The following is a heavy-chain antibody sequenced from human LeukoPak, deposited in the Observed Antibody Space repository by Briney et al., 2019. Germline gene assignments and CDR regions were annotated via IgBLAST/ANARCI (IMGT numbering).Heavy chain of an antibody. J-gene: IGHJ4*02. CDR1: GFTVSSYA. CDR2: ISYDGSSK. D-gene: IGHD3-16*01. Sequence: GSLRLSCAASGFTVSSYAMHWARQAPGKGLRWVAVISYDGSSKYYADSVKGRFTISRDNSINALYLQMNSLRLDDTAVYYCVGEIGPRSFDYWGQGTLVTVSS. CDR3: VGEIGPRSFDY. V-gene: IGHV3-30-3*01.